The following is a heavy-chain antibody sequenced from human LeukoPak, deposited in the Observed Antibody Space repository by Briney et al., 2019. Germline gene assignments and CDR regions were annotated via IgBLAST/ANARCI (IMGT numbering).Heavy chain of an antibody. Sequence: SETLSLTCTASGGSISSYYWSWIRQPPGKGLEWIGYIYYSGSTNYNPSLKSRVTISVDTSKNQFSLKLSSVTAADTAVYYCARDRLRGVYFDYWGRGTLVTVSS. CDR1: GGSISSYY. D-gene: IGHD3-10*01. CDR3: ARDRLRGVYFDY. J-gene: IGHJ4*02. V-gene: IGHV4-59*01. CDR2: IYYSGST.